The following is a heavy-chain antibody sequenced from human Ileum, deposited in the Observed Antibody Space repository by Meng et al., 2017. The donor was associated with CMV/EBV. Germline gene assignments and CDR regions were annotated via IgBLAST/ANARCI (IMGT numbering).Heavy chain of an antibody. J-gene: IGHJ4*02. V-gene: IGHV4-30-4*08. CDR2: IYYSGTT. D-gene: IGHD6-13*01. CDR3: ARRSSGLFDY. CDR1: GGSISSGDYY. Sequence: QVQLQESGTGLVKPSQTLSLTCTVSGGSISSGDYYWTWIRQPPGKGLEWIGYIYYSGTTYYNPSLKSRVSISVDTSRNQFSLQLSSVTAADTAVYYCARRSSGLFDYWGQGILVTVSS.